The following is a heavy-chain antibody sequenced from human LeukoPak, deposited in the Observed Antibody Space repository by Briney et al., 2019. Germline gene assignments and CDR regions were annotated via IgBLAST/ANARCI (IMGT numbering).Heavy chain of an antibody. CDR1: GYTFTSYD. CDR3: ARDIRWSNSLYYFDY. J-gene: IGHJ4*02. CDR2: ISAYNGNT. Sequence: VASVKVSCKASGYTFTSYDISWVRQAPGQGLEWMGWISAYNGNTNYAQKLQGRVTMTTDTSTSTAYMELRSLRSDDTAVYYCARDIRWSNSLYYFDYWGQGTLVTVSS. D-gene: IGHD4-23*01. V-gene: IGHV1-18*01.